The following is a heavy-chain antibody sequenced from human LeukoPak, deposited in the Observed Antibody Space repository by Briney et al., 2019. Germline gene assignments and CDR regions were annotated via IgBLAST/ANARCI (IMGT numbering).Heavy chain of an antibody. CDR1: GYSFTSYW. CDR3: ARHFGQSGSHDFDY. CDR2: IDPSDSYT. J-gene: IGHJ4*02. D-gene: IGHD1-26*01. Sequence: GASLQISCKGSGYSFTSYWISWVRQLPGKGLEWMGRIDPSDSYTNYSPSFQGHVTISADKSISTAYLQWSSLKASDTAMYYCARHFGQSGSHDFDYWGQGTLVTVSS. V-gene: IGHV5-10-1*01.